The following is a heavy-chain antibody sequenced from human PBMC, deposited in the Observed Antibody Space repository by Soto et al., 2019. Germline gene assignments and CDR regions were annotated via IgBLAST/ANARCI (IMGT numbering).Heavy chain of an antibody. CDR2: IYHSGST. CDR1: GGSISSSNW. Sequence: SETLSLTCAVSGGSISSSNWWSWVRPPPGKGLEWIGEIYHSGSTNYNPSLKSRVTISVDKSKNQFSLKLSSVTAADTAVYYCARYWGSSYNWFDPWGQGTLVTVSS. J-gene: IGHJ5*02. V-gene: IGHV4-4*02. D-gene: IGHD6-13*01. CDR3: ARYWGSSYNWFDP.